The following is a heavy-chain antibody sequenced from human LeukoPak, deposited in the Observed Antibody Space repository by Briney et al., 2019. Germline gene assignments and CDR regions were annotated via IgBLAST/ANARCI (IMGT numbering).Heavy chain of an antibody. Sequence: SETLSLTCAVYGGSFSDYSWSWIRQPPGKGLEWIGEINHNGNTNYNPSLKSRVTIPVDTSKNQFSLKLSSVTAADTAVYYCAREWDGDYVHNDGDYWGQGTLVTVSS. J-gene: IGHJ4*02. CDR2: INHNGNT. CDR1: GGSFSDYS. V-gene: IGHV4-34*01. CDR3: AREWDGDYVHNDGDY. D-gene: IGHD4-17*01.